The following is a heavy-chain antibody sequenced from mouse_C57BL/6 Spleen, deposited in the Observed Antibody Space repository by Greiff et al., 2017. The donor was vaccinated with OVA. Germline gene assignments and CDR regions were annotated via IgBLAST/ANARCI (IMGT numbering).Heavy chain of an antibody. D-gene: IGHD1-1*01. J-gene: IGHJ1*03. CDR2: INPNNGGT. Sequence: EVQLQQSGPELVKPGASVKIPCKASGYTFTDYNMDWVKQSHGKSLEWIGDINPNNGGTIYNQKFKGKATLTVDKSSSTAYMELRSLTSEDTAVYYCARSKALTTVPYWYFDVWGTGTTVTVSS. V-gene: IGHV1-18*01. CDR1: GYTFTDYN. CDR3: ARSKALTTVPYWYFDV.